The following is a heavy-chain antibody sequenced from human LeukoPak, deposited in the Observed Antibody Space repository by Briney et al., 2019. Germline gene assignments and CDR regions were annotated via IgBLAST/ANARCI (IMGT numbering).Heavy chain of an antibody. CDR1: GFPFSSYA. CDR2: ISDSDDST. D-gene: IGHD3-10*02. Sequence: SGGSLRLSCAASGFPFSSYAMSWVRQAPGKGLEWVSTISDSDDSTYYADSVKGRFTISRDNSENTLFLQMNSLRAEDTAVYYCAELGITMIGGVWGKGTTVTISS. J-gene: IGHJ6*04. V-gene: IGHV3-23*01. CDR3: AELGITMIGGV.